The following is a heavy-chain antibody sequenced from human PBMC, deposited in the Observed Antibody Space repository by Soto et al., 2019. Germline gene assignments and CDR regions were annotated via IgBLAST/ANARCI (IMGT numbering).Heavy chain of an antibody. J-gene: IGHJ5*02. V-gene: IGHV2-5*01. CDR2: IYWNDDK. D-gene: IGHD1-20*01. CDR3: AHRRITGTNNWFDP. Sequence: QPPGKALEWLALIYWNDDKRYSPSLKSRLTITKDTSKNQVVLTMTNMDPVDTATYYCAHRRITGTNNWFDPWGQGTLVTVSS.